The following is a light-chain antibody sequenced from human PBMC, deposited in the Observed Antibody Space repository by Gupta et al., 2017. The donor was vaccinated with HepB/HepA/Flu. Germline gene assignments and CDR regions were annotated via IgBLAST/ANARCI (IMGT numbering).Light chain of an antibody. CDR3: QQRSNWPPT. CDR2: DAS. V-gene: IGKV3-11*01. Sequence: EIALPQSPLSLSLSQGERATLPCRASQSVCSSLDWYQQKPGQAPMLLIYDASNMATGIPARFSGSGSGTDFTLTISSLEPEDFAVYYCQQRSNWPPTFGPGTKVEIK. CDR1: QSVCSS. J-gene: IGKJ3*01.